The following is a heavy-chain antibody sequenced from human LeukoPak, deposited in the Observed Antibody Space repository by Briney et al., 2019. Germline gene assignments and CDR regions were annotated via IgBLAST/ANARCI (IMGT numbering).Heavy chain of an antibody. J-gene: IGHJ4*02. CDR3: ARLTMVRGVINFDY. V-gene: IGHV4-39*07. D-gene: IGHD3-10*01. CDR2: IYYSGST. Sequence: SETLSLTCTVSGGSISSSSYYWGWIRQPPGKGLEWIGSIYYSGSTYYNPSLKSRVTISVDTSKNQFSLKLSSVTAADTAVYYCARLTMVRGVINFDYWGQGTLVTVSS. CDR1: GGSISSSSYY.